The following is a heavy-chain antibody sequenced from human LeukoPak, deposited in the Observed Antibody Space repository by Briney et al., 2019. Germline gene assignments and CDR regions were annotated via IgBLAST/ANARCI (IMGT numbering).Heavy chain of an antibody. CDR2: MNPNSGNT. V-gene: IGHV1-8*01. CDR1: GYTLTSYD. J-gene: IGHJ6*02. Sequence: ASVKVSCKASGYTLTSYDINWVRQATGQGLEWMGWMNPNSGNTGYAQKFQGRVTMTRNTSISTAYMELSSLRSEDTAVYYCARDRYYYDSSGAYGMDVWGQGTTVTVSS. D-gene: IGHD3-22*01. CDR3: ARDRYYYDSSGAYGMDV.